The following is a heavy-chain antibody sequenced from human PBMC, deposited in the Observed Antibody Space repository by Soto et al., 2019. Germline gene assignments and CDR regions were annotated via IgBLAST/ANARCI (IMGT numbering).Heavy chain of an antibody. CDR1: EYTFSRYD. CDR3: ASTDGDRDV. Sequence: QVQLVQSGAEVKKPGASVKVSCKASEYTFSRYDINWVRQATGQGLEWMGWRKPKNGHTRSAQKLQGRVTMNRETYISSAYMELSSLRSAGTAIYYCASTDGDRDVCGQGATVTVS. D-gene: IGHD3-10*01. J-gene: IGHJ6*02. V-gene: IGHV1-8*01. CDR2: RKPKNGHT.